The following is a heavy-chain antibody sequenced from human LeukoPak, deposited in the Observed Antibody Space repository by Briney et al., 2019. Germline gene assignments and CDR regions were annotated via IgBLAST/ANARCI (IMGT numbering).Heavy chain of an antibody. CDR1: GGSISNSSYY. J-gene: IGHJ4*02. V-gene: IGHV4-39*01. CDR2: IYYSGST. CDR3: ASAVWEFFDY. D-gene: IGHD3-10*01. Sequence: SETLSLTCTVSGGSISNSSYYWGWIRQPPGKGLEWIGSIYYSGSTYYNPSLKSRVTISVDTSKNQFSLKLSSVTAADTAVYYCASAVWEFFDYWGQGTLVTVSS.